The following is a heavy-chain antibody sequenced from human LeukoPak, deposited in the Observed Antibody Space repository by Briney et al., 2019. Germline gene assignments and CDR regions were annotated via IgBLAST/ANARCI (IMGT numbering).Heavy chain of an antibody. Sequence: KSSETLSLTCTVSGGSISSATYYWSWIRQPAGKGLEWIGRIFTTGGARYNPSLKSRVTISLDTSKNQFTLNLSSVTTADTAVYYCARMCPVRHSASCYSQPIWGQGTMVIVSS. CDR1: GGSISSATYY. CDR2: IFTTGGA. CDR3: ARMCPVRHSASCYSQPI. V-gene: IGHV4-61*02. D-gene: IGHD2-2*02. J-gene: IGHJ3*02.